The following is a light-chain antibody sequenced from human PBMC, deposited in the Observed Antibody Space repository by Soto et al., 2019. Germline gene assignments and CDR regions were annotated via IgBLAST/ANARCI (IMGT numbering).Light chain of an antibody. CDR1: QSVSSY. V-gene: IGKV3-20*01. Sequence: LVLRQSPGTLSLFPGERDTLSCRASQSVSSYLAWYQRKPGQAPRFLIYDASSRATGIPDRFSGTKSGTDLTITISRLEPEDGAVDDCQQYVSSPQTFGQGTKVDIK. J-gene: IGKJ1*01. CDR2: DAS. CDR3: QQYVSSPQT.